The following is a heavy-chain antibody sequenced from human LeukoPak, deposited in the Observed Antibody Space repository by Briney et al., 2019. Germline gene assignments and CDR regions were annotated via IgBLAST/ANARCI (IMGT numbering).Heavy chain of an antibody. Sequence: GASVKVSCKAAGYTFIDYYIHWVRQAPGQGLEWMGWINPKSGGTNYAQKFQGRVTMTRDTSISAAYMELSSLKSDDTAVYYCATTQSGFTRSSLPHGGYYLDYWGQGTLVTVSS. J-gene: IGHJ4*02. CDR3: ATTQSGFTRSSLPHGGYYLDY. D-gene: IGHD2-15*01. CDR2: INPKSGGT. CDR1: GYTFIDYY. V-gene: IGHV1-2*02.